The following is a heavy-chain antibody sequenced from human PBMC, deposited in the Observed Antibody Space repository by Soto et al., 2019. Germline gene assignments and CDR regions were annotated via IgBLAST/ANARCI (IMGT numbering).Heavy chain of an antibody. V-gene: IGHV5-10-1*01. D-gene: IGHD3-3*01. CDR3: ARDPPVVIFGVVPLYYGMDV. CDR1: GYSFTSYW. J-gene: IGHJ6*02. Sequence: GESLKISCKGSGYSFTSYWISWVRQMPGKGLEWMGRIDPSDSYTNYSPSFPGHVTISADESLSTAYLQWSSLKASDTAMYYCARDPPVVIFGVVPLYYGMDVWGQGTTVTVSS. CDR2: IDPSDSYT.